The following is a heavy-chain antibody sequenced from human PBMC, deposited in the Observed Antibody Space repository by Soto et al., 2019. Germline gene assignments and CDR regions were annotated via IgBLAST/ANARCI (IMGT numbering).Heavy chain of an antibody. J-gene: IGHJ4*02. CDR1: GGTFSSYA. Sequence: PVKVSCKDSGGTFSSYAIWWVRQAPGQGLEWMGGIIPIFGTANYAQKFQGRVTITADESTSTAYMELSSLRSEDTAVYYCARDGRRGNWYLAYWGKGTLVTVSP. CDR2: IIPIFGTA. D-gene: IGHD6-13*01. CDR3: ARDGRRGNWYLAY. V-gene: IGHV1-69*13.